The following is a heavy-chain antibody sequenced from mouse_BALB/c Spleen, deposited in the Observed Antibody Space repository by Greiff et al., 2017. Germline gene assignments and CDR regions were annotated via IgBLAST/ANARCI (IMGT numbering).Heavy chain of an antibody. Sequence: DVHLVESGGGLVQPGGSRKLSCAASGFTFSSFGMHWVRQAPEKGLEWVAYISSGSSTIYYADTVKGRFTISRDNPKNTLFLQMTSLRSEDTAMYYCARELGRYYAMDYWGQGTSVTVSS. CDR2: ISSGSSTI. J-gene: IGHJ4*01. D-gene: IGHD4-1*01. CDR1: GFTFSSFG. CDR3: ARELGRYYAMDY. V-gene: IGHV5-17*02.